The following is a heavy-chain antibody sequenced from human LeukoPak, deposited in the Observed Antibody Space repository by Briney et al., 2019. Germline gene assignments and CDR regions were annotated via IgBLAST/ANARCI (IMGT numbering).Heavy chain of an antibody. CDR3: ARDLYADYPDY. CDR2: IYYSGST. D-gene: IGHD4-17*01. J-gene: IGHJ4*02. CDR1: GGSISRYY. V-gene: IGHV4-59*01. Sequence: SETLSLTCTVSGGSISRYYWSWIRQPPGKGLEWIGYIYYSGSTNYNPSLKSRVTISVDTSKNQFSLKLSSVTAADTAVYYCARDLYADYPDYWGQGTLVTVSS.